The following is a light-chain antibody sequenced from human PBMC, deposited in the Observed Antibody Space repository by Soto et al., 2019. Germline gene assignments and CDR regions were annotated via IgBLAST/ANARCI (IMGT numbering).Light chain of an antibody. Sequence: VLTQPASVSGSPGQSITISCTGTSSDDESYNLVSWYQQHPGKAPKLMIYEGSKRTSCVSNPWSGYKSGNTVSLTISVGQAEDEADCYCCSYAGSSKVYVFGTGFKVMVL. CDR1: SSDDESYNL. CDR3: CSYAGSSKVYV. V-gene: IGLV2-23*01. CDR2: EGS. J-gene: IGLJ1*01.